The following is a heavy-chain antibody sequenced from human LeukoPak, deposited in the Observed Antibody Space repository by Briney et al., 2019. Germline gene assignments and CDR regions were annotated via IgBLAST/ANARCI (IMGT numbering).Heavy chain of an antibody. Sequence: GESLRLSCAASGFTFSSYATSWVRQAPGKGLEWVSAISGSGGSTYYADSVKGRFTISRDNSKNTLYLQLNSLRGEDTAVYYCAKDRVAGTGGGDDAFDIWGQGTMVTVSS. D-gene: IGHD6-19*01. J-gene: IGHJ3*02. CDR3: AKDRVAGTGGGDDAFDI. V-gene: IGHV3-23*01. CDR2: ISGSGGST. CDR1: GFTFSSYA.